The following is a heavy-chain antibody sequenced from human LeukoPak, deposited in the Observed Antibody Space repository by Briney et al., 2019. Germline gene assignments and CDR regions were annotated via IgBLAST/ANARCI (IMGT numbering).Heavy chain of an antibody. CDR1: GYTFTSYD. D-gene: IGHD5-12*01. Sequence: ASVKVSCKASGYTFTSYDINWVRQATGQGLEWMGWMNPNSGNTGYAQKFQGRVTMTRDMSTSTVYMELSSLRSEDTAVYYCARGNPGYDINYWGQGTLVTVSS. CDR3: ARGNPGYDINY. CDR2: MNPNSGNT. V-gene: IGHV1-8*01. J-gene: IGHJ4*02.